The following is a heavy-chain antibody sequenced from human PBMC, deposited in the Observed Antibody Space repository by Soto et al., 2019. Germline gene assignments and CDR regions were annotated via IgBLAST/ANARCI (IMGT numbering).Heavy chain of an antibody. Sequence: ASVKVSCKASGYTFTSYGISWVRQAPGQGLEWMGWISAYNGNTNYAQKLRGRVTMTTDTSTSTAYMELRSLRSDDTAVYYCARAKPITMIVVVTTPEEYYFDYWGQGTLVTVSS. CDR2: ISAYNGNT. J-gene: IGHJ4*02. D-gene: IGHD3-22*01. V-gene: IGHV1-18*04. CDR1: GYTFTSYG. CDR3: ARAKPITMIVVVTTPEEYYFDY.